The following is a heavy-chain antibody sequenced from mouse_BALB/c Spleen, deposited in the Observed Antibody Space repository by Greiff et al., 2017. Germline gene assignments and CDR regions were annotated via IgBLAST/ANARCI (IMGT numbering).Heavy chain of an antibody. CDR3: ARGENGNYLDY. J-gene: IGHJ2*01. V-gene: IGHV2-2*02. D-gene: IGHD2-1*01. CDR2: IWSGGST. CDR1: GFSLTSYG. Sequence: VKVEESGPGLVQPSQSLSITCTVSGFSLTSYGVHWVRQSPGKGLEWLGVIWSGGSTDYNAAFISRLSISKDNSKSQVFFKMNSLQANDTAIYYCARGENGNYLDYWGQGTTLTVSS.